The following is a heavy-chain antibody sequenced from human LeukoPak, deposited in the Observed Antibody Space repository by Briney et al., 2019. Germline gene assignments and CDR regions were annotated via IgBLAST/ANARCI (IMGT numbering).Heavy chain of an antibody. Sequence: PGGSLRLSCAASGFTFSSYWMSWVRQAPGKGLEWVANIKQDGSEKYYVDSVKGRFTISRDNAKNSLYLQMNSLRDEDTAVYYCARDRIISSAVNLDYWGKGPLVTVPS. CDR3: ARDRIISSAVNLDY. D-gene: IGHD6-13*01. CDR2: IKQDGSEK. V-gene: IGHV3-7*01. CDR1: GFTFSSYW. J-gene: IGHJ4*02.